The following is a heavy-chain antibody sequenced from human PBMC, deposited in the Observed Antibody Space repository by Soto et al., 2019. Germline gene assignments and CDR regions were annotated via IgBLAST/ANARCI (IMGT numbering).Heavy chain of an antibody. CDR2: ISGSGGST. J-gene: IGHJ4*02. CDR3: AKDDRYNWNDSAFDY. D-gene: IGHD1-1*01. CDR1: GFTFSSYA. Sequence: GGSLRLSCAASGFTFSSYAMSWVRQAPGKGLEWVSAISGSGGSTYYGDSVKGRFTISRDNSKNTLYLQMNSLRAEDTAVYYCAKDDRYNWNDSAFDYWGQGTLVTVSS. V-gene: IGHV3-23*01.